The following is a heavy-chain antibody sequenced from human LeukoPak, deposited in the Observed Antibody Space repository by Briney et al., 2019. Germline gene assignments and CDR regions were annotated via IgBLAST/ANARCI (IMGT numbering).Heavy chain of an antibody. J-gene: IGHJ6*03. Sequence: SQTLSLTCTASGDSISSGDYYWGWIRQPPGKGLEWIGYIYYSGSTSYNSSLKSRVTISVDTSKNQFSLKLSSVTAADTAVYYCARTEESGYSYVYFGYYYYMDVWGKGTTVTVSS. D-gene: IGHD5-18*01. CDR3: ARTEESGYSYVYFGYYYYMDV. V-gene: IGHV4-61*08. CDR2: IYYSGST. CDR1: GDSISSGDYY.